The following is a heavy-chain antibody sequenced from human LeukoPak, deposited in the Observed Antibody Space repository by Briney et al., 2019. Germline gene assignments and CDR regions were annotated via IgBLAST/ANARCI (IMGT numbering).Heavy chain of an antibody. CDR3: ARETSQKGAHYMDV. J-gene: IGHJ6*03. CDR2: IYYSGST. CDR1: GGSISGYY. Sequence: SETLSLTCTVSGGSISGYYWSWVRQPPGKGLEGIGYIYYSGSTNYNPSLKSRVTISVDTSKNQFSLKRSSVTAADTAVYYCARETSQKGAHYMDVWGKGTPVTISS. V-gene: IGHV4-59*01. D-gene: IGHD3-16*01.